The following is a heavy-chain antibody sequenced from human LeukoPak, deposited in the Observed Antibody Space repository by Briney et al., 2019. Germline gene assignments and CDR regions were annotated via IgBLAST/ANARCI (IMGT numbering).Heavy chain of an antibody. J-gene: IGHJ4*02. V-gene: IGHV4-39*07. Sequence: SETLSLTCTVSGDSFSSVTDYWAWIRQPPGKGLEWIASGDYSGGTYYNPSLESRVDISADMSKNQFSLKLTSVTGADTAVYYCAGERGEEYSSGWYKRNYFDNWGQGIRVTVSS. CDR2: GDYSGGT. CDR1: GDSFSSVTDY. CDR3: AGERGEEYSSGWYKRNYFDN. D-gene: IGHD6-19*01.